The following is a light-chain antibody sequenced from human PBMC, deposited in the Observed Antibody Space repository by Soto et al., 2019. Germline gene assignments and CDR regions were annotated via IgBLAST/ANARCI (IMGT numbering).Light chain of an antibody. J-gene: IGLJ2*01. CDR3: QTWGSGIVV. V-gene: IGLV4-69*01. Sequence: QSVLTQSPSASASLGASVKLTCTLSSGHSNYAIAWHQQQSEKGPRYLMKLNSDGSHSKGDGIPDRFSGSSSGAERYLTISSFQSEDEADYSCQTWGSGIVVFGGGTKLTVL. CDR1: SGHSNYA. CDR2: LNSDGSH.